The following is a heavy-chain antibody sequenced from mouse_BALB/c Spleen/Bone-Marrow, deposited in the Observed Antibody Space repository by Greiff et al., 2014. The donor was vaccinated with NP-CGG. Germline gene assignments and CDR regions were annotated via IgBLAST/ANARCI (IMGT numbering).Heavy chain of an antibody. CDR2: IYPGNSDT. D-gene: IGHD2-10*01. V-gene: IGHV1-5*01. CDR1: DYTFTSYR. CDR3: TLAYFGQGDWFFDV. Sequence: EVQLQQSGTVLARPGASVKMSCKASDYTFTSYRMHWLKHRPGQGLEWIGAIYPGNSDTSYNQKFKGKAELTAVTSTSTAYMDLSSLTNEDSAVYYCTLAYFGQGDWFFDVWGAGTTVTVSS. J-gene: IGHJ1*01.